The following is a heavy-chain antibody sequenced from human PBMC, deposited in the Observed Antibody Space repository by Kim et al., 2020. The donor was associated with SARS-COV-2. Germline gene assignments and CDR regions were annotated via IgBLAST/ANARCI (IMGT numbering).Heavy chain of an antibody. J-gene: IGHJ2*01. D-gene: IGHD3-16*01. CDR2: TNNRGLST. V-gene: IGHV3-11*05. CDR1: GFSFSDYY. Sequence: GGSLRLSCAASGFSFSDYYMTWVRQAPGKGPEWIAYTNNRGLSTKYSDSVRGRFTISRDNDKNTLFLEMNSLTADDTAFYYCARGLYDAEAYW. CDR3: ARGLYDAEAYW.